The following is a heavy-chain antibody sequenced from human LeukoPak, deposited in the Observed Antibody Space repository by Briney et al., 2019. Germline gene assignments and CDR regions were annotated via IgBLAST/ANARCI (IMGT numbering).Heavy chain of an antibody. CDR3: ARAAGYGDYRCFDY. CDR1: GFTFSSES. CDR2: ISSSSDYI. J-gene: IGHJ4*02. V-gene: IGHV3-21*01. Sequence: GGSLRLSCAASGFTFSSESMNWVSQAPGKGLEWVSSISSSSDYIYYADSVKGRFTISRDNAKNSLSLQMNSLRAEDTAVYYCARAAGYGDYRCFDYWGQGTLVTVSS. D-gene: IGHD4-17*01.